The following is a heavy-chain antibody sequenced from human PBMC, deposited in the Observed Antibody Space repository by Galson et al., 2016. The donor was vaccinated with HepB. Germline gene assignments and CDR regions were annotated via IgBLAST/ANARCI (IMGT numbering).Heavy chain of an antibody. CDR1: GFTFSTHW. CDR2: ISEDGRAT. CDR3: ARVFPARCSGRSCFSEGAFDI. D-gene: IGHD2-15*01. J-gene: IGHJ3*02. Sequence: SLRLSCAASGFTFSTHWMHWVRQAPGKGLVCVSRISEDGRATNYADSVKGRFAISRDNAKNTLYLQVNSLSAEDTAIYYCARVFPARCSGRSCFSEGAFDIWGQGTMVIVSS. V-gene: IGHV3-74*01.